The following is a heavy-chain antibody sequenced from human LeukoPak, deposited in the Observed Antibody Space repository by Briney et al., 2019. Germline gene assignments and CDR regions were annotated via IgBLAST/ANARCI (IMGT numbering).Heavy chain of an antibody. CDR2: IRRNSDGGTI. D-gene: IGHD3-22*01. Sequence: GGSLRLSCATSGFSFSDAWMNWVRQAPGKGLEWVGRIRRNSDGGTIDYAAPVKGRFALSRDDSKNTLYLHMSSLQTEDTAVYYCATDFYDTTWGQGALVTVSS. CDR3: ATDFYDTT. J-gene: IGHJ5*02. V-gene: IGHV3-15*07. CDR1: GFSFSDAW.